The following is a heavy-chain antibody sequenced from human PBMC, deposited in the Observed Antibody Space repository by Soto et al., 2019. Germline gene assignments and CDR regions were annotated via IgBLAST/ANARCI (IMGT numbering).Heavy chain of an antibody. CDR2: LSGSGDYT. D-gene: IGHD5-12*01. CDR1: GFAFSTYA. J-gene: IGHJ4*02. V-gene: IGHV3-23*01. Sequence: EVQLLESGGGLVQPGGSLRLSCAASGFAFSTYAMTWVRQAPGKGLEWVSALSGSGDYTYYADSVKGRFTISRDNSKNTLYLQMIGLRAEDTAVYYCAKVLNSGYGWAYFDSWGQGTPVTVSS. CDR3: AKVLNSGYGWAYFDS.